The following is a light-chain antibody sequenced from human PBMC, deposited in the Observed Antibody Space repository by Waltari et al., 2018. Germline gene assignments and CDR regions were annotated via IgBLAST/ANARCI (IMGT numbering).Light chain of an antibody. CDR3: QQSSRLPYT. J-gene: IGKJ2*01. CDR2: DAS. CDR1: QSIATR. Sequence: DIQMTQSPSSLSASVGDRVTITCRASQSIATRLNWYQQKPGKAPKVLIYDASTLQSGGPSRFSGSASGTDFTLTISSLQPEDSASYFCQQSSRLPYTFGQGTKLEMK. V-gene: IGKV1-39*01.